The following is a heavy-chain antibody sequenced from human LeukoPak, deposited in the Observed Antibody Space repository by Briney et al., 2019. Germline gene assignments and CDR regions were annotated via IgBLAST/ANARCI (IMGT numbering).Heavy chain of an antibody. V-gene: IGHV3-66*01. Sequence: GGSLRLYCAASGFTVSSNYMSWVRQAPGKGLEWVSVIYSGGSTYYADSVKGRFTISRDNSKNTLYLQMNSLRAEDTAVYYCARASRDGYNSLYYFDYWDQGTLVSVSS. CDR3: ARASRDGYNSLYYFDY. D-gene: IGHD5-24*01. CDR2: IYSGGST. CDR1: GFTVSSNY. J-gene: IGHJ4*02.